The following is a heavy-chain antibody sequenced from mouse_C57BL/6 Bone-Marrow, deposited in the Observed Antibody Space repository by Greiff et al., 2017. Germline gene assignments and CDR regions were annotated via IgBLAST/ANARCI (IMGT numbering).Heavy chain of an antibody. Sequence: EVKLMESGPGLVKPSQSLSLTCSVTGYSITSGYYWNWIRQFPGNKLEWMGYISYDGSNNYNPSLKNRISITRDTSKNQFFLKLNSVTTEDTATYYCARERGYYKAYWGQGTLVTVSA. D-gene: IGHD2-3*01. CDR1: GYSITSGYY. J-gene: IGHJ3*01. CDR3: ARERGYYKAY. V-gene: IGHV3-6*01. CDR2: ISYDGSN.